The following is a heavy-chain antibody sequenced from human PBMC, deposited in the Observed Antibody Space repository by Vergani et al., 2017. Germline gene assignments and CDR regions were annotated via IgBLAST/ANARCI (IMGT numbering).Heavy chain of an antibody. D-gene: IGHD1-26*01. CDR3: ARRVEGRMRGSYYEDY. V-gene: IGHV4-34*01. Sequence: QVQLQQWGAGLLKPSETLSLTCAVYGGSFSGYYWGWTRQPPGKGLEWIGSIYYSGSTYYNPSLKSRVTISVDTSKNQFSLKLSSVTAADTAVYYCARRVEGRMRGSYYEDYWGQGTLVTVSS. CDR1: GGSFSGYY. CDR2: IYYSGST. J-gene: IGHJ4*02.